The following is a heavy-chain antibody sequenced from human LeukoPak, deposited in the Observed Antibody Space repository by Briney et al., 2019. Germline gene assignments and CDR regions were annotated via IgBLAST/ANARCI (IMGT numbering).Heavy chain of an antibody. V-gene: IGHV3-11*01. CDR3: STDPRLLIY. CDR2: ISGSGSDI. J-gene: IGHJ4*01. CDR1: GFGFSDSY. D-gene: IGHD2-8*01. Sequence: KSGGSLGLSCVVSGFGFSDSYMTWIRQTPGKGLEWLAYISGSGSDIYYADSVKGRFTISRDNAKNSLYLQMNSLRPDDTALYYCSTDPRLLIYWGHGTLVTVSS.